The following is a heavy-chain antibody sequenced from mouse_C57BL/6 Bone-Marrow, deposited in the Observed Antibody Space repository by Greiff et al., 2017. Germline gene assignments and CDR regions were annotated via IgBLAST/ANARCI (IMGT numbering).Heavy chain of an antibody. V-gene: IGHV1-69*01. CDR2: IDPSDSYT. CDR3: ARRFITTVVATGEYAMDY. Sequence: QVQLQQPGAELVMPGASVKLSCKASGYTFTSYWMHWVKQRPGQGLEWIGEIDPSDSYTNYNQKFKGKSTLTVDKSSSTAYMQLSILTSEDSAVYYCARRFITTVVATGEYAMDYWGQGTSVTVSS. J-gene: IGHJ4*01. D-gene: IGHD1-1*01. CDR1: GYTFTSYW.